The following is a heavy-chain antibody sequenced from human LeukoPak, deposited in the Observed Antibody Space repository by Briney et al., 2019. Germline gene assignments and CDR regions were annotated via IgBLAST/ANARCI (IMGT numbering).Heavy chain of an antibody. J-gene: IGHJ4*02. CDR3: ARDWRVGIFDY. D-gene: IGHD6-13*01. CDR1: GYTFSNYG. Sequence: ASVKVSCKASGYTFSNYGISWVRQAPGQGLEWMGWISAYNGNTKYAQKLQGRVTMTTDTSTSTAYMELRSLRSDDTAVYYCARDWRVGIFDYWGQGTLVTVSS. V-gene: IGHV1-18*01. CDR2: ISAYNGNT.